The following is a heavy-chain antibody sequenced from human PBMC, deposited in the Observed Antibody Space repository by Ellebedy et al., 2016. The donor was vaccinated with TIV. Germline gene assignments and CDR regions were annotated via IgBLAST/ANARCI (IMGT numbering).Heavy chain of an antibody. CDR1: GGSISSSSYY. Sequence: MPSETLSLTCTVSGGSISSSSYYWGWIRQPPGKGLEWIGSIYYSGNTYYNPSLKSQVTISVDTSKNQFSLKVTSVTAADTAIYYCAREGRSSCYSGDYYYGMDVWGQGTTVTVSS. J-gene: IGHJ6*02. CDR2: IYYSGNT. D-gene: IGHD6-13*01. CDR3: AREGRSSCYSGDYYYGMDV. V-gene: IGHV4-39*02.